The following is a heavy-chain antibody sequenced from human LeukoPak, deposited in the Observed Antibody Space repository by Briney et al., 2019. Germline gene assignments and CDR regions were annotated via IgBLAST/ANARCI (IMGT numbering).Heavy chain of an antibody. CDR1: GFTFDDYG. CDR2: INHNGNVN. CDR3: ARGGGLDV. Sequence: GGSLRLSCAASGFTFDDYGMSWVRQAPGKGLEWVASINHNGNVNYYVDSVKGRFTISRDNAKNSLYLQMSNLRAEDTAVYFCARGGGLDVWGQGATVTVSS. J-gene: IGHJ6*02. D-gene: IGHD3-16*01. V-gene: IGHV3-7*03.